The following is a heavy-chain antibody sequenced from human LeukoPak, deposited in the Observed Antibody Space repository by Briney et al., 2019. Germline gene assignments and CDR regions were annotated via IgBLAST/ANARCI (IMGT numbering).Heavy chain of an antibody. CDR1: GFTFSNYD. J-gene: IGHJ4*02. Sequence: GGSLRLSCVASGFTFSNYDMHWVRQAPGKGLEWVASMRNDGSQIYHADSVKGRFTISRDNSKNTLYLQMNSLRAEDTAVYYCAKDGYCSSTSCYPAPYWGQGTLVTVSS. V-gene: IGHV3-30*02. CDR3: AKDGYCSSTSCYPAPY. CDR2: MRNDGSQI. D-gene: IGHD2-2*01.